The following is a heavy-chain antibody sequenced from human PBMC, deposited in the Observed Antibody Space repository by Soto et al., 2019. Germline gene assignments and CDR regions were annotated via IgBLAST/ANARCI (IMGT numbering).Heavy chain of an antibody. V-gene: IGHV1-3*01. CDR3: ATSRSGWYVAAFDI. CDR2: INADNGNT. J-gene: IGHJ3*02. Sequence: TGKVSCKAAGYTVTSYAMHWVRQAPGQRLEWMGWINADNGNTNYSQKLQGRVTMTTDTSTSTAYMELRSLRSDDTAVYYCATSRSGWYVAAFDISGQGTMVTLSS. D-gene: IGHD6-19*01. CDR1: GYTVTSYA.